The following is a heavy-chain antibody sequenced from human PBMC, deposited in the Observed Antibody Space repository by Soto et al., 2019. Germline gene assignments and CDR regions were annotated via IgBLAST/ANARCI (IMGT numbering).Heavy chain of an antibody. CDR3: GMVDNYVAPTPQDV. Sequence: QVQLVQSGDEVKKPGASVKVSCKASGYIFVNYGIAWVRQAPGQGLEWMVWISPYTGNTHSASKVQDRLTMTTDTSTRKAYMALGCLTSDDTAVYYCGMVDNYVAPTPQDVWGQGTTVTVSS. CDR2: ISPYTGNT. D-gene: IGHD3-16*01. J-gene: IGHJ6*02. CDR1: GYIFVNYG. V-gene: IGHV1-18*01.